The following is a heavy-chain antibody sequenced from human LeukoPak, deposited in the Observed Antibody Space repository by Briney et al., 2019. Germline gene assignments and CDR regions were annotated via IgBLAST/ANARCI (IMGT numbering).Heavy chain of an antibody. CDR2: ISYDGSNK. Sequence: AGGSLRLSCAASGFTFSGYGMHWVRQAPGKGLEWVAVISYDGSNKYYADSVKGRFTISRDNSKNTLYLQMNSLRAEDTAVYYCAKASGYSSSWYLDYWGQGTLVTVSS. J-gene: IGHJ4*02. D-gene: IGHD6-13*01. CDR3: AKASGYSSSWYLDY. V-gene: IGHV3-30*18. CDR1: GFTFSGYG.